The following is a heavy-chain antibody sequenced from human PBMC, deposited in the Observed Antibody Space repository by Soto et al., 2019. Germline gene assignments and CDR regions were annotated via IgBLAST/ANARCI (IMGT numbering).Heavy chain of an antibody. CDR2: IRRKANSYTT. D-gene: IGHD6-19*01. V-gene: IGHV3-72*01. CDR3: AMLGGWSGGSSGMDV. J-gene: IGHJ6*02. CDR1: GLIFSDYH. Sequence: EVPLVESGGGLVQPGGSLRLSCAASGLIFSDYHMDWVRQAPGKGLEWVGRIRRKANSYTTEYAASVKGRFTISRDDSENSLYLQMNSLKSEDTAVYYCAMLGGWSGGSSGMDVWGQGTTVTVSS.